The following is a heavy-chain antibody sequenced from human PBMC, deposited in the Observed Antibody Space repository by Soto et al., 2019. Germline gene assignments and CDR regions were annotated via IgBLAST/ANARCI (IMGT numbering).Heavy chain of an antibody. D-gene: IGHD2-15*01. V-gene: IGHV1-69*06. J-gene: IGHJ4*02. CDR1: GGTISTNV. Sequence: QVQLMQSGAEVKKPGSSVKVSCKASGGTISTNVISWVRQAPGQGLEWMGEIMPIFSAPNNAQKFQGRLTIPADTSTNTVYMELSSLTSEDTAVYFCATGARYCSGGSCYPDDWGQGTLVIVSS. CDR2: IMPIFSAP. CDR3: ATGARYCSGGSCYPDD.